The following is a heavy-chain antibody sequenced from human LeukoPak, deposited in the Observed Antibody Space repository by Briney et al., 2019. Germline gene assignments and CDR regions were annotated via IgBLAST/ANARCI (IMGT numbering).Heavy chain of an antibody. CDR3: ARQPGGTAAFDI. Sequence: SETLSLTCTVSGYSVTDYYWSWIRQPPVKGLEWLAYSHHSGETKYNPSLKSRITISVDTSKNQFSLKLSSVTASDTAVYYCARQPGGTAAFDIWGQGTTVTVSA. J-gene: IGHJ3*02. V-gene: IGHV4-59*08. D-gene: IGHD1-14*01. CDR1: GYSVTDYY. CDR2: SHHSGET.